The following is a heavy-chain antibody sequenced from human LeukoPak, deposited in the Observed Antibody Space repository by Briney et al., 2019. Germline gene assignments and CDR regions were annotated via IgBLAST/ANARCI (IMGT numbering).Heavy chain of an antibody. J-gene: IGHJ4*02. CDR1: GYSLSSGYY. D-gene: IGHD3-16*01. V-gene: IGHV4-38-2*02. CDR2: IYYSGTI. CDR3: ARDSDQGGIDY. Sequence: SETLSLTCTVSGYSLSSGYYWGWIRQPPGKGLEWIGTIYYSGTIYYNSSLKSRVTISVDRSKNQLSLKLSSLTAADTGVYFCARDSDQGGIDYWGQGTLVTVSS.